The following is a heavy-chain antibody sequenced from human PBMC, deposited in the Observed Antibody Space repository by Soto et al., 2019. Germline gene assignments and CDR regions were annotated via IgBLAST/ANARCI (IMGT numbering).Heavy chain of an antibody. Sequence: SETLSLTCTVSGGSISSSTYYWGWIRQPPGKGLEWIVSIYYSGSTYYNPSLKSRVTISVDTSKNQFSLKLSSVTAADTAVYYCGSISMVRGVMDYWGQGTLVTVSS. CDR1: GGSISSSTYY. CDR3: GSISMVRGVMDY. CDR2: IYYSGST. J-gene: IGHJ4*02. D-gene: IGHD3-10*01. V-gene: IGHV4-39*01.